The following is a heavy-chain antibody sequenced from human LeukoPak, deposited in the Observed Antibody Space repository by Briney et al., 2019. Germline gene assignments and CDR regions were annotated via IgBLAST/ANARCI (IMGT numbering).Heavy chain of an antibody. CDR3: ARVATVTTWDY. Sequence: GGSLRLSCAASEFTFSSYSMNWVRQAPGKGLEWVSYISSSSSTIYYADSVKGRFTISRDNAKNSLYLQMNSLRAEDTAVYYCARVATVTTWDYWGQGTLVTVSS. V-gene: IGHV3-48*01. CDR2: ISSSSSTI. D-gene: IGHD4-17*01. CDR1: EFTFSSYS. J-gene: IGHJ4*02.